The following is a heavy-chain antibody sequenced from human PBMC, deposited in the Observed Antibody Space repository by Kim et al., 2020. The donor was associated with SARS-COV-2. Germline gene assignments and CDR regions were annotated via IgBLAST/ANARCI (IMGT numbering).Heavy chain of an antibody. Sequence: GGSLRLSCAASGFTFSSYSMNWVRQAPGKGLEWVSSISSSSSYIHYADSVKGRFTISRDNAKNSLYLQMNSLRAEDTAVYYCASTYSSGWYEWYYFDYWGPGTLVTVSS. CDR2: ISSSSSYI. V-gene: IGHV3-21*01. CDR3: ASTYSSGWYEWYYFDY. CDR1: GFTFSSYS. J-gene: IGHJ4*02. D-gene: IGHD6-19*01.